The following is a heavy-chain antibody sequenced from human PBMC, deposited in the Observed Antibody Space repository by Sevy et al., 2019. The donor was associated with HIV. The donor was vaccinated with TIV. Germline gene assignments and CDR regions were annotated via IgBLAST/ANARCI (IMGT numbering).Heavy chain of an antibody. CDR3: ARDIGEDIVVVPAARPEAFDI. CDR2: IYHSGST. D-gene: IGHD2-2*01. V-gene: IGHV4-38-2*02. Sequence: SETLSLTCAVSGYSISSGYYWGWIRQPPGKGLEWIGSIYHSGSTYYNPSLKSRVTISVDTSKNQFSLKLSSVTAADTAVYYCARDIGEDIVVVPAARPEAFDIWGQGTMVTVSS. J-gene: IGHJ3*02. CDR1: GYSISSGYY.